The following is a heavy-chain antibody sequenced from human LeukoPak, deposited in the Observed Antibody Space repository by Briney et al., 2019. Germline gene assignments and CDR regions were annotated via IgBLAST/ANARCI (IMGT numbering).Heavy chain of an antibody. Sequence: SETLSLTCNVSGGSVSSGSYCWSWIRQPPGKRLEWIAYICNSRSIDHNPSLKSRVAISIDTSKNHFSLKLSSVTAADTAVYYCARSSVQFGTATHFDHWGQGTLVTVSS. V-gene: IGHV4-61*03. J-gene: IGHJ4*02. D-gene: IGHD3-10*01. CDR3: ARSSVQFGTATHFDH. CDR1: GGSVSSGSYC. CDR2: ICNSRSI.